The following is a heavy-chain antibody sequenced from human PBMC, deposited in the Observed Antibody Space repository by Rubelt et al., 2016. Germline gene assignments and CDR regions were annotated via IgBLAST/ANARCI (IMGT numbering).Heavy chain of an antibody. V-gene: IGHV2-70*15. CDR3: ARISRNGYYFDY. Sequence: QVTLRESGPALVKPTQTLTLTCTFSGFSLRTSGMCVSWIRQPPGKALEWLARTDWDDDKYYSTSLKTRLTISKDTSKNQGVLTMTNMDPVDTATYYCARISRNGYYFDYWGQGTLVTVSS. D-gene: IGHD1-1*01. J-gene: IGHJ4*02. CDR1: GFSLRTSGMC. CDR2: TDWDDDK.